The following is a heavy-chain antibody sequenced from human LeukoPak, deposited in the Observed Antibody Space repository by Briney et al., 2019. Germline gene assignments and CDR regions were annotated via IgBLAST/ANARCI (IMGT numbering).Heavy chain of an antibody. D-gene: IGHD6-13*01. Sequence: PGGSLRLSCAASGFTFSSYPMSWVRQAPGKGLEWVAVISYDGSNKYYADSVKGRFTISRDNSKNTLYLQMNSLRAEDTAVYYCARAQYSSSFKAFDIWGQGTMVTVSS. CDR1: GFTFSSYP. CDR2: ISYDGSNK. V-gene: IGHV3-30-3*01. CDR3: ARAQYSSSFKAFDI. J-gene: IGHJ3*02.